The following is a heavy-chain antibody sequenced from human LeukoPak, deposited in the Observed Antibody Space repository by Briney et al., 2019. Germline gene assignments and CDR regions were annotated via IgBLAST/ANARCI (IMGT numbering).Heavy chain of an antibody. Sequence: PGGSLRLSCAASGFTFSSYGMHWVRQAPGKGLEWVAVIWYDGSNKYYADSVKGRFTISRDNSKNTLYLQMNSLRAEDTAVYYCAREGQGGYSYGFDYWGQGTLVTVSS. CDR1: GFTFSSYG. CDR2: IWYDGSNK. J-gene: IGHJ4*02. D-gene: IGHD5-18*01. CDR3: AREGQGGYSYGFDY. V-gene: IGHV3-33*01.